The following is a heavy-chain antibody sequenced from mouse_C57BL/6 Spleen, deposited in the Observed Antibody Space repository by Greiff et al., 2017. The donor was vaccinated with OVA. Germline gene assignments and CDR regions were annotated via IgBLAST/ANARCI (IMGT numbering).Heavy chain of an antibody. CDR2: ISSGGDYI. V-gene: IGHV5-9-1*02. J-gene: IGHJ3*01. Sequence: EVPLVESGEGLVKPGGSLKLSCAASGFTFSSYAMSWVRQTPEKRLEWVAYISSGGDYIYYADTVKGRFTISRNNARNTLYLQISSLKSEDTAMSYCTREQDAGRFDYWGQGTLVTVSA. CDR3: TREQDAGRFDY. CDR1: GFTFSSYA. D-gene: IGHD3-1*01.